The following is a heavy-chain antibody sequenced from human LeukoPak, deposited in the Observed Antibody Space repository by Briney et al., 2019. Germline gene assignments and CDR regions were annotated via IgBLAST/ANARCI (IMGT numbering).Heavy chain of an antibody. CDR2: IYYSGST. Sequence: PSETLSLTCTVSGGSISSSSYYWGWIRQPPGKGLEWIGSIYYSGSTYYNPSLKSRVTISVDTSKNQFSLKLSSVTAADTAMYYCARQIAVAHFDYWGQGTLVTVSS. V-gene: IGHV4-39*01. D-gene: IGHD6-19*01. CDR3: ARQIAVAHFDY. CDR1: GGSISSSSYY. J-gene: IGHJ4*02.